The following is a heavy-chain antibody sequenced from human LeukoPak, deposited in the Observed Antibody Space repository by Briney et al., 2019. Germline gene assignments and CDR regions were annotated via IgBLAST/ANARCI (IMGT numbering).Heavy chain of an antibody. Sequence: PSETLSLTCTVSGGSISSYYWRWIRQPAGKGLEWIGRIYTSGSTNYNPSLKSRVTMSVDTSKNQFSLKLSSVTAADTAVYYCARWVVQGALYYFDYWGQGTLVTVSS. CDR2: IYTSGST. V-gene: IGHV4-4*07. J-gene: IGHJ4*02. D-gene: IGHD3-10*01. CDR3: ARWVVQGALYYFDY. CDR1: GGSISSYY.